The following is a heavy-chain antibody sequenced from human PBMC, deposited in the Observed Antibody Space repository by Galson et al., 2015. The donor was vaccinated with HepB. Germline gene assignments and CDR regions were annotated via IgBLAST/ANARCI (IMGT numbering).Heavy chain of an antibody. CDR3: ARMYYGSGSTYTDF. Sequence: SVKVSCKASGSAFTSYGISWVRQAPGQGLEWMGWISVYNGNTNSAQKFQGRVTMTTDTSTDRAYMELRSLRSDDTAVYYCARMYYGSGSTYTDFWGQGTLVTVSS. CDR2: ISVYNGNT. V-gene: IGHV1-18*01. J-gene: IGHJ4*02. D-gene: IGHD3-10*01. CDR1: GSAFTSYG.